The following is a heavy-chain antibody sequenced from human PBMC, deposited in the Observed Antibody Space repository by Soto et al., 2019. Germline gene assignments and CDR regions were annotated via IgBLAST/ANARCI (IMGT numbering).Heavy chain of an antibody. CDR2: IYYSGST. D-gene: IGHD4-17*01. V-gene: IGHV4-59*01. CDR1: GGSISSYY. J-gene: IGHJ5*02. Sequence: PSETLSLTCTVSGGSISSYYWSWIRQPPGKGLEWIGYIYYSGSTNYNPSLKSRVTISVDTSKNQFSLKLSSVTAADTAVYYCARRTTVVSHPYNWFAPWGQGTLVTVSS. CDR3: ARRTTVVSHPYNWFAP.